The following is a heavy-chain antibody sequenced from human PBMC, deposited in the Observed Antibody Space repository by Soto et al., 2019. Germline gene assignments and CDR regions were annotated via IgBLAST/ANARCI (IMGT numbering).Heavy chain of an antibody. CDR1: GGSISSYY. J-gene: IGHJ4*02. V-gene: IGHV4-59*01. CDR2: IYYSGST. Sequence: SETLSLTCTVSGGSISSYYWSWIRQPPGKGLEWIGYIYYSGSTNYNPSLKSRVTISVDTSKNQFSLKLSSVTAADTAVYYCGRVAPLYDSSGYHIDYWGQGTLVTVSS. D-gene: IGHD3-22*01. CDR3: GRVAPLYDSSGYHIDY.